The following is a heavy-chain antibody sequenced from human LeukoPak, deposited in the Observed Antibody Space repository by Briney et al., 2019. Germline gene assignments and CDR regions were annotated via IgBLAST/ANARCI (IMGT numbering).Heavy chain of an antibody. CDR2: TYSGGST. J-gene: IGHJ4*02. V-gene: IGHV3-53*01. Sequence: PGGSLRLSCAASGFTVSSNYMSWVRQAPGKGLEWVSVTYSGGSTYYADSVKGRFTISRGNSKNALYLQMNSLRAEDTAVYYCARDFGGNLDYWGQGTLVTVSS. D-gene: IGHD4-23*01. CDR1: GFTVSSNY. CDR3: ARDFGGNLDY.